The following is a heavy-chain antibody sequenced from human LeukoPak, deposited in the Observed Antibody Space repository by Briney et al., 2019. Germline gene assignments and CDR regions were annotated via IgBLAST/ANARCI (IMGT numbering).Heavy chain of an antibody. D-gene: IGHD2-21*02. V-gene: IGHV1-2*02. CDR1: GYTFTGYF. CDR2: INPNSGGT. J-gene: IGHJ4*02. CDR3: ARNIVVVTAIFDY. Sequence: ASVKVSCKASGYTFTGYFIHWVRQAPGQGLEWMGWINPNSGGTNYAQKFQGRVTMTRDTSISTAYIELSRLRSDDTAVYYCARNIVVVTAIFDYWGQGTLVTVSS.